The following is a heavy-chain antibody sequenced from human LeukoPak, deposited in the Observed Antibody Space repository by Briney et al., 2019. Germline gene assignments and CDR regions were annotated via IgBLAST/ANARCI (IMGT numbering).Heavy chain of an antibody. J-gene: IGHJ4*02. CDR2: INSNSGDT. Sequence: ASVKVSCKASGYSFTDYYIHWVRQAPGQGLEWMGWINSNSGDTNYAQKFQGRVTMTRDTSISTAYMELNRLRSDDTAVYYCARGRFSSSWSGFVDYWGQGTLVTVSS. CDR3: ARGRFSSSWSGFVDY. D-gene: IGHD6-13*01. V-gene: IGHV1-2*02. CDR1: GYSFTDYY.